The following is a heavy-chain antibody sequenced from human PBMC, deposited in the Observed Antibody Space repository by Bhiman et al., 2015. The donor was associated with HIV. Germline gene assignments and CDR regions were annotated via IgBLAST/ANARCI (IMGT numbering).Heavy chain of an antibody. Sequence: EGQVWESGGGLVQPGGSLRLSCAASGFTFRAYAMTWVRQAPGKGLEWVSGISGSGDNREYADSVKGRFSISRDNSKNTLYLQMNSLRPEDTAIYYCAKHSGSFPRSDYFDCRGQGTPVTVSS. D-gene: IGHD3-10*01. CDR2: ISGSGDNR. J-gene: IGHJ4*02. CDR1: GFTFRAYA. V-gene: IGHV3-23*01. CDR3: AKHSGSFPRSDYFDC.